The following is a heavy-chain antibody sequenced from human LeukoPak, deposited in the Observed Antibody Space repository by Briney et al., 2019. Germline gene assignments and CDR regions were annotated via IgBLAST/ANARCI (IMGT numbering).Heavy chain of an antibody. V-gene: IGHV3-30*03. CDR3: ARDRGLGFDP. CDR2: ISYDGSNK. CDR1: GFTFSSYG. J-gene: IGHJ5*02. Sequence: GGSLRLSCAASGFTFSSYGMHWVRQAPGKGLEWVAVISYDGSNKYYADSVKGRFTISRDNSKNSLYLQMNSLRAEDTAVYYCARDRGLGFDPWGQGTLVTVSS.